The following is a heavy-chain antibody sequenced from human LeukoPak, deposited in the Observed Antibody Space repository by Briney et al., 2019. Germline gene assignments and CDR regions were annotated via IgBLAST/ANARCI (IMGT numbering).Heavy chain of an antibody. D-gene: IGHD3-3*01. J-gene: IGHJ4*02. CDR3: ARHRITIFGVVIDY. V-gene: IGHV4-34*01. CDR1: GGSFSGYY. Sequence: KPSETLSLTCAVYGGSFSGYYWSWIRQPPGKGLEWIGSIYYSGSTYYNPSLKSRVTISVDTSKNQFSLKLSSVTAADTAVYYCARHRITIFGVVIDYWGQGTLVTVSS. CDR2: IYYSGST.